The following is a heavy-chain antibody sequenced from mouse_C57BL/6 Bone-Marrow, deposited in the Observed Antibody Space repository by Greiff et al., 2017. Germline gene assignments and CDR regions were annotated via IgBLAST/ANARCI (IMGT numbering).Heavy chain of an antibody. V-gene: IGHV2-6*01. CDR1: GFSLTSYG. CDR2: IWGVGST. Sequence: VKLVESGPGLVAPSQSLSITCTVSGFSLTSYGVDWVRQSPGKGLEWLGVIWGVGSTNYNSALKSRVSISKDNSTSQVFLKMNSLQTDDTAMYYGASRGYDYGGAMDYWGQGTSVTVSS. CDR3: ASRGYDYGGAMDY. D-gene: IGHD2-4*01. J-gene: IGHJ4*01.